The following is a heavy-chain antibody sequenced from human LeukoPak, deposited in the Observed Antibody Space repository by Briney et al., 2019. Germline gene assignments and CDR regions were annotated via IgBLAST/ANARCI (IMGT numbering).Heavy chain of an antibody. V-gene: IGHV1-69*04. CDR2: IIPIFGIA. Sequence: GASAKVSCKASGGTFSSYAISWVRQAPGQGLEWMGRIIPIFGIANYAQKFQGRVTITADKSTSTAYLELSSLRSEDTAVYYCARGRFRTDSSDAFDIWGQGTMVTVSS. J-gene: IGHJ3*02. CDR3: ARGRFRTDSSDAFDI. D-gene: IGHD3-22*01. CDR1: GGTFSSYA.